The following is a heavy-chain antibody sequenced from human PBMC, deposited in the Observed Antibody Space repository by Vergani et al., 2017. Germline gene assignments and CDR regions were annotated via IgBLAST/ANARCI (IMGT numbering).Heavy chain of an antibody. CDR2: ISYDGSNK. Sequence: VQLVESGGGLVQPGGSLRLSCAASGFTFSSYGMHWVRQAPGKGLEWVAVISYDGSNKYYADSVKGRFTISRDNSKNTLYLQMNSLRAEDTAVYYCAKDGEMATITGAFDIWGQGTMVTVSS. J-gene: IGHJ3*02. V-gene: IGHV3-30*18. CDR1: GFTFSSYG. D-gene: IGHD5-24*01. CDR3: AKDGEMATITGAFDI.